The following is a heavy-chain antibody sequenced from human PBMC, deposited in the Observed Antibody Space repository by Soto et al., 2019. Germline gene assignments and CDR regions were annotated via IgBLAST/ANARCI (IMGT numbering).Heavy chain of an antibody. CDR3: ARHDGTAG. Sequence: QLQLQESGPGLVKPSETLSLTWTVSGGSVSINTYSWGWIRQSPVTGLQWIGSMYYSGSTYYNPSLRSRASISVDTSKNQLSLRLTSVTVADTATYYCARHDGTAGWGQGILVTVST. CDR2: MYYSGST. CDR1: GGSVSINTYS. J-gene: IGHJ1*01. V-gene: IGHV4-39*01. D-gene: IGHD6-13*01.